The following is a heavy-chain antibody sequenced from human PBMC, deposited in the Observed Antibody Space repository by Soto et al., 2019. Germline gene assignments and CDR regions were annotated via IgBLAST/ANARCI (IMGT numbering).Heavy chain of an antibody. V-gene: IGHV1-46*01. CDR1: GYTITTYY. J-gene: IGHJ6*02. D-gene: IGHD5-18*01. Sequence: QVQLVQSGAEVKKPGASVKVSCETSGYTITTYYMHWVRRAPGQGLEWMGMINARGGSTSYAQKFQGRVTMPRDTSTRTIYMELSSLRRDDTAIYYCARRAYNYANMDVWGQGTTVTVSS. CDR3: ARRAYNYANMDV. CDR2: INARGGST.